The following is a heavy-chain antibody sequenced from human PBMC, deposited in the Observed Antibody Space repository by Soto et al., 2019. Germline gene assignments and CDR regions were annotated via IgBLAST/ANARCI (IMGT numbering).Heavy chain of an antibody. CDR1: GGSISSYD. D-gene: IGHD3-22*01. CDR3: ARVHDSSGYPPYYYYGMDV. V-gene: IGHV4-59*01. CDR2: IYYSGST. Sequence: SETLCLTCTVSGGSISSYDWSWIRQPPGKGLEWIGYIYYSGSTNYNPSLKSRVTISVDTSKNQFSLKLSSVTAADTAVYYCARVHDSSGYPPYYYYGMDVWGQGTTVTVSS. J-gene: IGHJ6*02.